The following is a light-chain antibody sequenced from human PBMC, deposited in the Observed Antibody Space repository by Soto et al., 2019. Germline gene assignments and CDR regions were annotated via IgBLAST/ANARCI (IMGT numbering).Light chain of an antibody. CDR2: AAS. Sequence: DIQMTQSPSSLSASVGDRVTINCRASQTISNYLNWYQEKPGKAPKLLIYAASNLQSGVPSRFSGSGSGTEFTLTICNVQPEDFATYYCQKTYSTPFTFGPGTKVDI. V-gene: IGKV1-39*01. J-gene: IGKJ3*01. CDR1: QTISNY. CDR3: QKTYSTPFT.